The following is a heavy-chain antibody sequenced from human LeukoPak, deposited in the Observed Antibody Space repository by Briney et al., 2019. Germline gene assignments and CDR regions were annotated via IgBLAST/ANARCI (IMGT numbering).Heavy chain of an antibody. Sequence: SETLSLTCTVYGGSFSGYYWSWLRQPPGKGLEWIGEINHSGRTNYNPSLKSRVTISADTSKNQFSLKLSSVTAADTAVYYCARGGATPMVLSYWGQGTLVTVSS. CDR2: INHSGRT. V-gene: IGHV4-34*01. CDR1: GGSFSGYY. CDR3: ARGGATPMVLSY. D-gene: IGHD5-18*01. J-gene: IGHJ4*02.